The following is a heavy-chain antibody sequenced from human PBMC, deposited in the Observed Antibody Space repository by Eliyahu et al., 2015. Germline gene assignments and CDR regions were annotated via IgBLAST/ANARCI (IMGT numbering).Heavy chain of an antibody. CDR1: GFXFSXYA. Sequence: EVQLVESGGGLVQXGGSLRXXCAASGFXFSXYAMTWVRQAPGKGLEWVSTISGSAGSTYYADSVKGRFTISRDNSKNTLYLQMNSLRAEDTAVYYCASQSADTVTTDYFDYWGQGTLVTVSS. CDR3: ASQSADTVTTDYFDY. J-gene: IGHJ4*02. D-gene: IGHD4-17*01. CDR2: ISGSAGST. V-gene: IGHV3-23*04.